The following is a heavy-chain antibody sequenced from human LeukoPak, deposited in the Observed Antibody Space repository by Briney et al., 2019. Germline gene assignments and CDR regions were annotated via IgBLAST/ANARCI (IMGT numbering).Heavy chain of an antibody. CDR2: IYYSGST. CDR1: GGSISNYY. V-gene: IGHV4-59*12. Sequence: PSETLSLTCTVSGGSISNYYWNWIRQPPGKGLEWIGYIYYSGSTNYNPSLKGRVTISVDTSKNQFSLKLSSVTAADTAVYYCARTQLWFDYWGQGTLVTVSS. D-gene: IGHD5-18*01. J-gene: IGHJ4*02. CDR3: ARTQLWFDY.